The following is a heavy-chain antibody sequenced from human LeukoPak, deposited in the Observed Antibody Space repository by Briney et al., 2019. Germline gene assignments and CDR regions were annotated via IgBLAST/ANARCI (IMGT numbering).Heavy chain of an antibody. D-gene: IGHD6-6*01. CDR1: GYTFTSYD. CDR2: MNPNSGNT. CDR3: ARGPGDSSSALSYYYYGMDV. Sequence: GASVKVSCKASGYTFTSYDINWVRQATGQGLEWMGWMNPNSGNTGYAQKSQGRVTMTRNTSISTAYMELSSLRSEDTAVYYCARGPGDSSSALSYYYYGMDVWGQGTTVTVSS. J-gene: IGHJ6*02. V-gene: IGHV1-8*01.